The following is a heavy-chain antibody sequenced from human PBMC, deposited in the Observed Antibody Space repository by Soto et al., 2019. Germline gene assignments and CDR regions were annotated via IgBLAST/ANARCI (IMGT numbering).Heavy chain of an antibody. Sequence: PSETRSLTCAVSGGSVSTYFLGWIRQPPGKGLEWIGYIYYSGTTNYNPSLKSRVTISVDTSKSQFSLNLNSVTASDTAVYYCARGGYSSASTSFYFDYWGQGTLVTVSS. J-gene: IGHJ4*02. D-gene: IGHD5-18*01. V-gene: IGHV4-59*02. CDR2: IYYSGTT. CDR3: ARGGYSSASTSFYFDY. CDR1: GGSVSTYF.